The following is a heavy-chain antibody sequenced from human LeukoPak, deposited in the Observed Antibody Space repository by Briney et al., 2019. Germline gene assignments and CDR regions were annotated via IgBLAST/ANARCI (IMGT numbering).Heavy chain of an antibody. V-gene: IGHV4-30-2*01. Sequence: PSQTLSLTCTVSGGSISSGGYYWSWIRQPPGKGLEWIGYIYHSGSTYYNPSLKSRVTIPVDRSKNQFSLKLSSVTAADTAVYYCARAYSAGYCSSTSCYRGGSFDYWGQGTLVTVSS. J-gene: IGHJ4*02. CDR2: IYHSGST. CDR3: ARAYSAGYCSSTSCYRGGSFDY. CDR1: GGSISSGGYY. D-gene: IGHD2-2*01.